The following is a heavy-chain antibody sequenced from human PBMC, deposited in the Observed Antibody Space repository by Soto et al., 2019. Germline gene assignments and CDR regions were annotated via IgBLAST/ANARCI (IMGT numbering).Heavy chain of an antibody. D-gene: IGHD2-8*02. CDR1: GFTFSNYA. CDR2: ITNSGGDT. J-gene: IGHJ3*02. CDR3: AKDSSDNTGGAFDI. V-gene: IGHV3-23*01. Sequence: GGSLRLSCAAFGFTFSNYAMSWVRQAPGKGLQWVSSITNSGGDTHYADSVKGRFTISRDNSKATLYLQMNGLRAEDTAVYYCAKDSSDNTGGAFDIWGQGTMVTVSS.